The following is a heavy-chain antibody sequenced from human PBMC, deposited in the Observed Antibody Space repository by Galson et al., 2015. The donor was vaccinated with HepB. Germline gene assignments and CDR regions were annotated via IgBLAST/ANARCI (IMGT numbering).Heavy chain of an antibody. CDR3: AKFWNCLGTKRYYLDP. Sequence: SLRLSCAASGFNFSSYSMSWVRQAPGKGLEWVSVISSAGRTTYYIDAVKGRFTISRDHSKNIIYLQMDNLRAEDTATFYCAKFWNCLGTKRYYLDPWGRGTLVTVSS. CDR1: GFNFSSYS. J-gene: IGHJ2*01. V-gene: IGHV3-23*03. D-gene: IGHD1-14*01. CDR2: ISSAGRTT.